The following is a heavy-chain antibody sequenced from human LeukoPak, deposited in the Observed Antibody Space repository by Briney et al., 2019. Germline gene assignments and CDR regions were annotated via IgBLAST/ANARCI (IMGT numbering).Heavy chain of an antibody. V-gene: IGHV4-34*01. CDR1: GGSFSGYY. Sequence: PSETLSLTCAVYGGSFSGYYWSWIRQPPGKGLEWIGEINHSGSTNYNPSLKSRVTISVDTSKNQFSLKLSSVTAADTAVYYCARASEDSTMVRGVTNWGQGTLVTVSS. CDR3: ARASEDSTMVRGVTN. CDR2: INHSGST. J-gene: IGHJ4*02. D-gene: IGHD3-10*01.